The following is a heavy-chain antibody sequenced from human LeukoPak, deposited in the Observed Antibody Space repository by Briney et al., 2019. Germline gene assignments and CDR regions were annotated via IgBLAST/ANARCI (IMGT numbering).Heavy chain of an antibody. D-gene: IGHD2-21*01. CDR3: ARDPWRVRGFDY. CDR1: GGSISSSSYY. V-gene: IGHV4-39*07. Sequence: SETLSLTCTVSGGSISSSSYYWGWIRQPPGKGLEWIGSIYYSGSTYYNPSLKSRVTISVDTSKNQFSLKLSSVTAADTAVYYCARDPWRVRGFDYWGQGTLVTVSS. CDR2: IYYSGST. J-gene: IGHJ4*02.